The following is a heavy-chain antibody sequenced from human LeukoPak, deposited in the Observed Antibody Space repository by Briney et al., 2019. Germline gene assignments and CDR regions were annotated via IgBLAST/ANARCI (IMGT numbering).Heavy chain of an antibody. Sequence: ASVKVSCKASAYTFTDYYIHWVRQAPGQGLEWMGWINPKSGDTKYAQNLQGRVTMTRDTSISTAYMELTRLRSDDTAVYYCAREGGITIFGWFDPWGQGTLVTVSS. CDR3: AREGGITIFGWFDP. V-gene: IGHV1-2*02. CDR1: AYTFTDYY. J-gene: IGHJ5*02. CDR2: INPKSGDT. D-gene: IGHD3-3*01.